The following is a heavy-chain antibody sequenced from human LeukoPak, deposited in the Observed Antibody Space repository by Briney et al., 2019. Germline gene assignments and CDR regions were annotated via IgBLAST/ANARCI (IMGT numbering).Heavy chain of an antibody. Sequence: ETLSLTCTVSGGSISSYYWSWIRQPPGKGLEWVGRIKSKTDGGTTDYAAPVKGRFTISRDDSKNTLYLQMNSLKTEDTAVYYCTRDYGDYGGIDYWGQGTLVTVSS. J-gene: IGHJ4*02. V-gene: IGHV3-15*01. D-gene: IGHD4-17*01. CDR2: IKSKTDGGTT. CDR3: TRDYGDYGGIDY. CDR1: GGSISSYY.